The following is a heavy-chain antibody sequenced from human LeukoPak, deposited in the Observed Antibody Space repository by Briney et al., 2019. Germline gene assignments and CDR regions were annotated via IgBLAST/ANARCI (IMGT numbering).Heavy chain of an antibody. CDR2: IYPGDSDT. CDR3: ARSGGWSSYYFDY. CDR1: GYSFISYW. V-gene: IGHV5-51*01. D-gene: IGHD6-19*01. Sequence: RSGESLKISCKGSGYSFISYWIGWVRQMPGKGLEWMAIIYPGDSDTRYSPSFQGQVTISADKSISTAYLQWNSLKASDTAMYYCARSGGWSSYYFDYWGQGTLVTVSS. J-gene: IGHJ4*02.